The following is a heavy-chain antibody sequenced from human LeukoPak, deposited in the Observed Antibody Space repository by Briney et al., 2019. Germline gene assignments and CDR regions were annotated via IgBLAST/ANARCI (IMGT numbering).Heavy chain of an antibody. CDR2: IIPIFGTA. D-gene: IGHD4-17*01. J-gene: IGHJ4*02. CDR3: ARGGVTVTIPYFDY. Sequence: SVKVSCKASGYTFTSYGISWVRQAPGQGLEWMGGIIPIFGTANYAQKFQGRVTITADESTSTAYMELSSLRSEDTAVYYCARGGVTVTIPYFDYWGQGTLVTVSS. CDR1: GYTFTSYG. V-gene: IGHV1-69*13.